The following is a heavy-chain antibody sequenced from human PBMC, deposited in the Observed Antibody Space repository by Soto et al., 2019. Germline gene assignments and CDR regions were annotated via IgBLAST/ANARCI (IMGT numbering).Heavy chain of an antibody. CDR3: AKGQMPRNYYYGMDV. CDR1: GFTFSSYA. CDR2: ISGSGGST. D-gene: IGHD2-2*01. V-gene: IGHV3-23*01. Sequence: EVQLLESGGGLVQPGGSLRLSCAASGFTFSSYAMSWVRQAPGKGLEWVSAISGSGGSTYYADSVKGRFTISRDNSKNTLYPQMNSLRAEDTAVYYCAKGQMPRNYYYGMDVWGQGTTVTVSS. J-gene: IGHJ6*02.